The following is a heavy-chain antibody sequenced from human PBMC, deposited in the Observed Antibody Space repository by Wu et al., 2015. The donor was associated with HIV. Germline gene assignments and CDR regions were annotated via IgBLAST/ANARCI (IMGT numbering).Heavy chain of an antibody. CDR3: ARDYYDVLTTYSHYFFDL. Sequence: QVQLVQSATEVKRPGSSVRLSCKASGGTASDDSASTFAMSWVRQAPGQGLEWMGWINPNSGGTNFAQKFQDRVTLTRDTSISTAHMEMTGLRSDDTAVYYCARDYYDVLTTYSHYFFDLWGQGTLVTVSS. CDR2: INPNSGGT. D-gene: IGHD3-9*01. CDR1: GGTASDDSASTFA. V-gene: IGHV1-2*02. J-gene: IGHJ4*02.